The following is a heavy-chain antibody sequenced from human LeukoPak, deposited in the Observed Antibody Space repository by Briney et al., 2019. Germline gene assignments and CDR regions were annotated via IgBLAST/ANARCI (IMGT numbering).Heavy chain of an antibody. CDR1: GFTVSSNY. J-gene: IGHJ4*02. D-gene: IGHD6-6*01. CDR3: ARDQQDSSSS. CDR2: IYSGGNT. Sequence: GGSLRLSCAASGFTVSSNYMSWVRQASGKGLEWVSVIYSGGNTYYADSVKGRFTISRDNSKSTLYLQMSSLRAEDTAVYYCARDQQDSSSSWGQGTLVTVSS. V-gene: IGHV3-53*01.